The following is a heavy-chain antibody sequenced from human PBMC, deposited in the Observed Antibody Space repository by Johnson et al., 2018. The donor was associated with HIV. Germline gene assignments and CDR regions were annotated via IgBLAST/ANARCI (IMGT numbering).Heavy chain of an antibody. V-gene: IGHV3-30*02. CDR1: GFTFDDYG. CDR2: IRYDGNSK. D-gene: IGHD3-10*01. J-gene: IGHJ3*02. Sequence: VQLVESGGGVVRPGDSLRLSCVASGFTFDDYGMNWVRLVPGKGLEWVAFIRYDGNSKYYADSVKGRFSVSRDNSKNTLYLQMNSLRAEDTAVYYCANTSPGSGSFGAFDIWGQGTMVTVSS. CDR3: ANTSPGSGSFGAFDI.